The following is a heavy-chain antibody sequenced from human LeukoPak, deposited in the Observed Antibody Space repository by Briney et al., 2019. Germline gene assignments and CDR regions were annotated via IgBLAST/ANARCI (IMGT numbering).Heavy chain of an antibody. CDR3: VRGSFHPRYYYGSGSSAFDI. Sequence: AVNLSCNASAATFSSYAISWVRHAPGQGLEWMGVIIPIIGTANYAQKFQGRVTTIADKSTSTAYMELSSLRSEDTAVYYCVRGSFHPRYYYGSGSSAFDIWGQGTMVTVSS. CDR1: AATFSSYA. CDR2: IIPIIGTA. D-gene: IGHD3-10*01. V-gene: IGHV1-69*06. J-gene: IGHJ3*02.